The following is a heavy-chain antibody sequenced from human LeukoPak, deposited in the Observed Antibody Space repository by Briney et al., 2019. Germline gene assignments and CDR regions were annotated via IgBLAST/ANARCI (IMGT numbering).Heavy chain of an antibody. CDR1: GFTFSSYE. D-gene: IGHD2-2*01. CDR2: ISSSGTTI. V-gene: IGHV3-48*03. Sequence: GGSLRLSCVASGFTFSSYEMNWVRQAPGKGLEWVSYISSSGTTIYYADSVKGRFTISRDNAKNSLYLQMNSLRAEDTAVYYCARGGYCSSSIYYSLNAFDIWGQGTMFTVSS. J-gene: IGHJ3*02. CDR3: ARGGYCSSSIYYSLNAFDI.